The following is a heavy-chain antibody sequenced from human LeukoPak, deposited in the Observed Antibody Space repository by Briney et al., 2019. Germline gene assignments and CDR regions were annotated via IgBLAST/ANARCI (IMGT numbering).Heavy chain of an antibody. CDR3: ARDGSGYDSSGYHYYSVDY. Sequence: GGSLRLSCAASGFTFSSYSMNWVRQAPGKGLEWVSSISSSSSYIYYADSVKGRFTISRDNAKNSLYLQMNSLRAEDTAVYYCARDGSGYDSSGYHYYSVDYWGQGTLVTVSS. CDR1: GFTFSSYS. D-gene: IGHD3-22*01. CDR2: ISSSSSYI. J-gene: IGHJ4*02. V-gene: IGHV3-21*01.